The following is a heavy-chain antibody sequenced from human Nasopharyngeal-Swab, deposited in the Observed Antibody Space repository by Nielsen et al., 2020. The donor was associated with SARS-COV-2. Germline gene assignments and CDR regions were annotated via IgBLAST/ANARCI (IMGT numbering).Heavy chain of an antibody. D-gene: IGHD4-23*01. CDR1: GFTFSNYG. J-gene: IGHJ4*02. CDR3: AAAPSGDYGGY. V-gene: IGHV3-33*01. Sequence: GESLKISCAASGFTFSNYGMHWVRQAPGKGLEWVAVIWYDGSNKYYAGSVKGRFTISRDNSKNTVYLQMNSLRAEDTAVYYCAAAPSGDYGGYWGQGTLVTVSS. CDR2: IWYDGSNK.